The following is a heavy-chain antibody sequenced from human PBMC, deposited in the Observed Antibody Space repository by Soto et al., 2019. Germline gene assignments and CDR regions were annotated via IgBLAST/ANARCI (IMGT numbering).Heavy chain of an antibody. D-gene: IGHD3-10*01. J-gene: IGHJ5*02. CDR3: ARDYYGSGSKLNWFDP. CDR2: ISAYNGNT. Sequence: ASVKVSCKASGYTFTSYGISWVRQAPGQGLEWTGWISAYNGNTNYAQKLQGRVTMTTDTSTSTAYMELRSLRSDDTAVYYCARDYYGSGSKLNWFDPWGQGTLVTSPQ. V-gene: IGHV1-18*01. CDR1: GYTFTSYG.